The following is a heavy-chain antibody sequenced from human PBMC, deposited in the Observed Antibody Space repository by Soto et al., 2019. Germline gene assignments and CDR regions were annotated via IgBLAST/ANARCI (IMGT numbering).Heavy chain of an antibody. V-gene: IGHV6-1*01. CDR3: ARDQGSSGWYYYYGMDV. Sequence: PXQALSLTFAISGDSVSSNSAACNLIRHSPSRGLEWLGRTYYRSKWYNDYAVSVKSRITINPDTSKNQFSLQLNSVTPEDTAVYYCARDQGSSGWYYYYGMDVWGQGTTVTVSS. J-gene: IGHJ6*02. CDR2: TYYRSKWYN. D-gene: IGHD6-19*01. CDR1: GDSVSSNSAA.